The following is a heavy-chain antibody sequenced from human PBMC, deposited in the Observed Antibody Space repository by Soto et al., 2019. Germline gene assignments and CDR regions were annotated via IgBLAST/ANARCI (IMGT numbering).Heavy chain of an antibody. J-gene: IGHJ6*02. Sequence: QVQLVQSGAEVKKPGASVKVSCKAFGYTFSSYAISWVRQAPGQGLAWMGGIIPIFGTANYAQKFQVRVKITADESTSTAYMELNSLRSEDTAVYYCARDLEDSGYHGYYYGMDVWGQVTTVTVSS. V-gene: IGHV1-69*01. D-gene: IGHD5-12*01. CDR2: IIPIFGTA. CDR3: ARDLEDSGYHGYYYGMDV. CDR1: GYTFSSYA.